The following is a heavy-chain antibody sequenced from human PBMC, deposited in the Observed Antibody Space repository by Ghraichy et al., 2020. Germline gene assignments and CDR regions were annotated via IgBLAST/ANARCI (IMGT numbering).Heavy chain of an antibody. CDR2: IYYSGST. V-gene: IGHV4-39*01. CDR1: GGSISSSSYY. D-gene: IGHD6-13*01. J-gene: IGHJ4*02. Sequence: SETLSLTCTVSGGSISSSSYYWGWIRQPPGKGLECIGSIYYSGSTYYNPSLKSRVTISVDTSKNQFSLKLSSVTAADTAVYYCARLVAAAGTVGFFDYWGQGTLVTVSS. CDR3: ARLVAAAGTVGFFDY.